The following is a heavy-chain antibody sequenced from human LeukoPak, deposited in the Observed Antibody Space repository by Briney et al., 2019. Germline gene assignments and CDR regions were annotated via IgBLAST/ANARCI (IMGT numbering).Heavy chain of an antibody. D-gene: IGHD6-13*01. CDR3: ARNHIAAAGTSFWFDP. V-gene: IGHV3-11*04. Sequence: GGSLRLSCTVSGFTVSSNSMSWVRQAPGKGLEWVSYISSSGSTIYYADSVKGRFTISRDNAKNSLYLQMNSLRAEDTAVYYCARNHIAAAGTSFWFDPWGQGTLVTVSS. CDR1: GFTVSSNS. J-gene: IGHJ5*02. CDR2: ISSSGSTI.